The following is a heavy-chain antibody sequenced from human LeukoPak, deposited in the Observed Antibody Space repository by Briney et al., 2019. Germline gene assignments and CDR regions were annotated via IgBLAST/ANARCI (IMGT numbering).Heavy chain of an antibody. J-gene: IGHJ4*02. CDR3: ARSDRYNWNTHLDY. D-gene: IGHD1-1*01. V-gene: IGHV1-18*04. Sequence: AAVNVTCQASRYTLTSYDTSWLRQAPATGHDWLGHTSAYYGNTNYAQTLQGTITIPTDTSTRTAYMELRSLRSDDTVVYYCARSDRYNWNTHLDYWGQGTLVTVPS. CDR1: RYTLTSYD. CDR2: TSAYYGNT.